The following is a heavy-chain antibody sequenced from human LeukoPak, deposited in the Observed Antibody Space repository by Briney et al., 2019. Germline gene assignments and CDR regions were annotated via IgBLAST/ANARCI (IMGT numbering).Heavy chain of an antibody. D-gene: IGHD6-13*01. Sequence: GASVKVSCKASGYTFTSYGISWVRQAPGQGLEWMGWISAYNGNINYAQKLQGRVTMTTDTSTSTAYMELRSLRSDDTAVYYCARVRRHPYLGIAAAGTNYYFDYWGQGTLVTVSS. CDR2: ISAYNGNI. V-gene: IGHV1-18*01. CDR3: ARVRRHPYLGIAAAGTNYYFDY. CDR1: GYTFTSYG. J-gene: IGHJ4*02.